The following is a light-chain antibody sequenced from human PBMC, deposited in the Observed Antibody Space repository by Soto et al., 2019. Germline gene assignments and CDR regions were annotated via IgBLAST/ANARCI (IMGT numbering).Light chain of an antibody. CDR2: DAS. V-gene: IGKV3-11*01. Sequence: IELTHSPATLSLSPWEIATLSCRASQSVSSSYLAWYQQKPGQAPRLLIYDASNRATGIPARFSGSGSGTDFTLTISSLEPEDFAVYYCQQRSNWPPAVTFGQGTKVDNK. CDR3: QQRSNWPPAVT. J-gene: IGKJ1*01. CDR1: QSVSSSY.